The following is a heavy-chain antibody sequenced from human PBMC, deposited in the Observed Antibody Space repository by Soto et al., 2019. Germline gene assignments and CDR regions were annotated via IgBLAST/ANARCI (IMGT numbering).Heavy chain of an antibody. CDR3: AARPTLWGNSVYGMDV. D-gene: IGHD4-4*01. CDR1: GGTFSSYA. J-gene: IGHJ6*02. V-gene: IGHV1-69*13. CDR2: IIPIFGTA. Sequence: ASVKVSCKASGGTFSSYAISWVRQAPGQGLEWMGGIIPIFGTANYAQKFQGRVTITADESTSTAYMELSSLRSEDTAVYYCAARPTLWGNSVYGMDVWGQGTTVTVSS.